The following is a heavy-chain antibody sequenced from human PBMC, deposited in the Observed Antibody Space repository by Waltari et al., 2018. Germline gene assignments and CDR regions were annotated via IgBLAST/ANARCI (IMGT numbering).Heavy chain of an antibody. CDR1: GYALPRYY. D-gene: IGHD1-26*01. V-gene: IGHV1-2*02. CDR3: ARSYQSGSYWDY. J-gene: IGHJ4*02. Sequence: QVQLVQSGPAVKKPGASVKVSCKASGYALPRYYMHWVRQPPGQGLEWMGWIHPNSGHTYYAQKFQGRVTMTRDTSITTAFMDLSRLRSDDTAVYYCARSYQSGSYWDYWGQGTLVTVSS. CDR2: IHPNSGHT.